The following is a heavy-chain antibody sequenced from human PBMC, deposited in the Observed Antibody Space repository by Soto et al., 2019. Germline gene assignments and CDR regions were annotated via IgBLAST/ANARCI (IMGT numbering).Heavy chain of an antibody. J-gene: IGHJ4*02. CDR2: ISSNSEKT. Sequence: VVLVESGGGLVSPGGSLRLSCVASGFRFSEHSMNWVRQAPGKGLQWISYISSNSEKTYYADSVKGRFTVSRDNAKNALFFQMNSLRDDDTATYSCARLPKGSLVTAWGQGARVTVSS. CDR3: ARLPKGSLVTA. CDR1: GFRFSEHS. D-gene: IGHD2-21*02. V-gene: IGHV3-48*02.